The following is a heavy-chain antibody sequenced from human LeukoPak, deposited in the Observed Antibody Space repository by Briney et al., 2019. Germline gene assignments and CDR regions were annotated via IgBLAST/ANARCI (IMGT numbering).Heavy chain of an antibody. Sequence: ASVKVSCKASGGTFSSYAISWVRQAPGQGLEWMGWMNPNSGNTGYAQKFQGRVTMTRNTSISTAYMELSSLRSDNTAVYYCARASGIRCYNYWGQGTLVTVSS. CDR3: ARASGIRCYNY. V-gene: IGHV1-8*02. CDR2: MNPNSGNT. J-gene: IGHJ4*02. D-gene: IGHD3-10*01. CDR1: GGTFSSYA.